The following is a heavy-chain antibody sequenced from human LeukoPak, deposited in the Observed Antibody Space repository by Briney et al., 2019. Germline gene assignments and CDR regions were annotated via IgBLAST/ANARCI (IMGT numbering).Heavy chain of an antibody. Sequence: SEALSLTCAVSGGSISSSNWWSWIRQPPGKGLEWIGEINHSGSTNYNPSLKSRVTISVDTSKNQFSLKLTSVTAADTAVYYCAKHDYGDLKDFDYWGQGTLVTVSS. CDR3: AKHDYGDLKDFDY. CDR1: GGSISSSNW. CDR2: INHSGST. J-gene: IGHJ4*02. V-gene: IGHV4-4*02. D-gene: IGHD4-17*01.